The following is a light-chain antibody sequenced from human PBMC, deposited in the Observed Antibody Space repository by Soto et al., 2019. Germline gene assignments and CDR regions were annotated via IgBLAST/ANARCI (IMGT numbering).Light chain of an antibody. CDR3: QVWDSSSDHVV. J-gene: IGLJ2*01. CDR1: NIGRKS. CDR2: YDS. V-gene: IGLV3-21*04. Sequence: YELTQPPSVSVAPGKTARITCGGNNIGRKSVHGYQQKPGQAPVLVIYYDSDRPSGIPERFSGSNSGNTATLTISRVEAWDEADYYCQVWDSSSDHVVFGGGTKLTV.